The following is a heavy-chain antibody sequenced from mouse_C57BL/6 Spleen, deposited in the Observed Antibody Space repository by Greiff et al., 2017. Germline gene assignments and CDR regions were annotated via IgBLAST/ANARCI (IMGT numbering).Heavy chain of an antibody. V-gene: IGHV1-53*01. CDR2: INPSNGGT. J-gene: IGHJ4*01. CDR1: GYTFTSYW. CDR3: ARFYYGSSYAMDY. D-gene: IGHD1-1*01. Sequence: VQLQQPGTELVKPGASVKLSCKASGYTFTSYWMHWVKQRPGQGLEWIGNINPSNGGTNYNEKFKSKATLTVDRSSSTAYMQLSSLTSEDSAVYYCARFYYGSSYAMDYWGQGTSVTVSS.